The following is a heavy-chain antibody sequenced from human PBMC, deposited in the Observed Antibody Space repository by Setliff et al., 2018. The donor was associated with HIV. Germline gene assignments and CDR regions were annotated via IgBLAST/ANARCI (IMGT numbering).Heavy chain of an antibody. CDR1: GGTFSTYG. CDR2: IIPIFGTA. V-gene: IGHV1-69*13. D-gene: IGHD6-6*01. J-gene: IGHJ3*02. CDR3: ARDQGSYSRSSEAFDI. Sequence: SVKVSCKASGGTFSTYGINWVRQAPGQGLEWMGGIIPIFGTANYAQKFQGRVTITADDLTSTAYMELSSLRSEDTGVYYCARDQGSYSRSSEAFDIWGQGTMVTVS.